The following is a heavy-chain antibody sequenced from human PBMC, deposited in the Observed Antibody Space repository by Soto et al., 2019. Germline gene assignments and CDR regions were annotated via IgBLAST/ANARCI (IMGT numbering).Heavy chain of an antibody. CDR2: IYYSGST. Sequence: SETLSLTCTVSGASISSYYWSWIRQPPGKGLEWIGYIYYSGSTNYNPSLKSRVTISVDTSKNQFSLKLSSVTAADTAVYYCARDSGSYRFDYWGQGTLVTVSS. CDR1: GASISSYY. J-gene: IGHJ4*02. V-gene: IGHV4-59*01. D-gene: IGHD1-26*01. CDR3: ARDSGSYRFDY.